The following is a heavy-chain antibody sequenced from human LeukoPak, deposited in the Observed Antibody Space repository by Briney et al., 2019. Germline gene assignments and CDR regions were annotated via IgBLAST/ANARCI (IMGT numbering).Heavy chain of an antibody. D-gene: IGHD6-6*01. J-gene: IGHJ4*02. Sequence: APVKVSCKASGYTFTSYDINWVRQATGQGLEWMGWMNPNSGNTGYAQKFQGRVTMTRNTSISTAYMELSSLRSEDTAVYYCASLTRYSSSFDYWGQGTLVTVSS. CDR1: GYTFTSYD. V-gene: IGHV1-8*01. CDR2: MNPNSGNT. CDR3: ASLTRYSSSFDY.